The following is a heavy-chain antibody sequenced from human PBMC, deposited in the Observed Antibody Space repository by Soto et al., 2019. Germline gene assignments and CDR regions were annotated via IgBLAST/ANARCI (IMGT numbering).Heavy chain of an antibody. CDR3: ARDDGMKDILVGVAAIPGYYYYYGMDV. CDR2: ISAYNGNT. J-gene: IGHJ6*02. CDR1: GYTFTSYG. V-gene: IGHV1-18*01. Sequence: QVQLVQSGAEVKKPGASVKVSCKASGYTFTSYGISWVRQAPGQGLEWMGWISAYNGNTNYAQKLQGRVTMTTDTSTSTAYMELRSLRADDTAVYYWARDDGMKDILVGVAAIPGYYYYYGMDVWGQGTPGTVSS. D-gene: IGHD2-15*01.